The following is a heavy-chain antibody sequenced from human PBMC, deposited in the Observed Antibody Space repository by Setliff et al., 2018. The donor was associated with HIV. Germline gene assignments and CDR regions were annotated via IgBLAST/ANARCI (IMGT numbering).Heavy chain of an antibody. V-gene: IGHV1-69*13. D-gene: IGHD3-22*01. Sequence: ASVKVSCKASGGTFSTSAISWMRKAPGQGLEWMGGIIPFFGSANYAQKFQGRLTITADASSSTAYMDLSSLTSEDTAVYYCARRHFYDSSGQVWAFDICGQGTMVTVSS. J-gene: IGHJ3*02. CDR1: GGTFSTSA. CDR2: IIPFFGSA. CDR3: ARRHFYDSSGQVWAFDI.